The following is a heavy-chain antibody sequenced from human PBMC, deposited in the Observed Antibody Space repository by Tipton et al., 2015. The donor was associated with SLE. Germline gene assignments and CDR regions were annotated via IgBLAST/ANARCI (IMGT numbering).Heavy chain of an antibody. D-gene: IGHD7-27*01. CDR1: GGSITSSSYF. J-gene: IGHJ4*02. Sequence: TLSLTCTVSGGSITSSSYFWGWIRQSPGKGLEWIGSIFYTGSTKYNPSLQSRVTISLDTSKNQFSLNLSSVTAADTAVYYCAKTGRRDYFDSWGQGTLVTVSS. CDR3: AKTGRRDYFDS. CDR2: IFYTGST. V-gene: IGHV4-61*05.